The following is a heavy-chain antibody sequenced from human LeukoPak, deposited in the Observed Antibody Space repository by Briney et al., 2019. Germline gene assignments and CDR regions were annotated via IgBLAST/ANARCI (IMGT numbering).Heavy chain of an antibody. Sequence: PGGSLRLSCAASGFTFSSYAMHWVRQAPGKGLEWVAVISYDGSNKYYADSVKGRFTISRDNSKNTLYLQMNSLRAEDTAVYYCARGDYCTNGVCGNWFDPWGQGTLVTVSS. CDR2: ISYDGSNK. CDR3: ARGDYCTNGVCGNWFDP. J-gene: IGHJ5*02. D-gene: IGHD2-8*01. V-gene: IGHV3-30-3*01. CDR1: GFTFSSYA.